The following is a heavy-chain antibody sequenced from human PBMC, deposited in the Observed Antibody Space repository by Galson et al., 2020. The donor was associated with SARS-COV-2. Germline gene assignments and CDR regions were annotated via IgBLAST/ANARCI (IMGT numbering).Heavy chain of an antibody. Sequence: SETLSLTCTVSGGSISSSSYYWGWIRQPPGKGLEWIGSIYYSGSTYYNPSLKSRVTISVDTSENQFSLKLSSVTAADTAVYYCAREYYYDSRRGYYYYYGMDVWGQGTTVTVSS. CDR2: IYYSGST. J-gene: IGHJ6*02. CDR3: AREYYYDSRRGYYYYYGMDV. CDR1: GGSISSSSYY. V-gene: IGHV4-39*02. D-gene: IGHD3-22*01.